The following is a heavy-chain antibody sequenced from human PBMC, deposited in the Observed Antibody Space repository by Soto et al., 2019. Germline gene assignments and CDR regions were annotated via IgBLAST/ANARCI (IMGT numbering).Heavy chain of an antibody. CDR2: IVVGSGNT. CDR1: GFTFTSCA. D-gene: IGHD3-22*01. J-gene: IGHJ3*02. CDR3: AAAWGNYASSGYPYRFDAFDI. Sequence: SAKVPCKASGFTFTSCAVQWVRHARGQRLEWIGWIVVGSGNTNYAQKFQERVTITRDMSTSTAHMELSSLRSEDTAVYYCAAAWGNYASSGYPYRFDAFDIWGQGTMVTVSS. V-gene: IGHV1-58*01.